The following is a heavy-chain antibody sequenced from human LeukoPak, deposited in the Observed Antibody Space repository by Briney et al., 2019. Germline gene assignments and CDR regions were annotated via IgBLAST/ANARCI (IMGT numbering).Heavy chain of an antibody. V-gene: IGHV1-69*05. Sequence: ASVKVSCKASGGTFSSYAISWVRQAPEQGLEWMGGIIPILGTANYAQKSQGRVTITTDESTSTAYMELSSLRSEDTAVYYCARARTASIVVVPAAMWFDPWGQGTLVTVSS. CDR1: GGTFSSYA. CDR3: ARARTASIVVVPAAMWFDP. J-gene: IGHJ5*02. D-gene: IGHD2-2*01. CDR2: IIPILGTA.